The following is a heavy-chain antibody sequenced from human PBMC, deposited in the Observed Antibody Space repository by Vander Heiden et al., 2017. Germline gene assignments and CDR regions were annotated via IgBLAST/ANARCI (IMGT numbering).Heavy chain of an antibody. Sequence: EVQLVESGGGLVKPGRSPRLSCTASGFTLGDYAMSWFRQAPGKGLEWVGFIRSKAYGGTTEYAASVKGRFTISRDDSKSIAYLQMNSLKTEDTAVYYCTRGPQDRYCSGGSCYSGYWGQGTLVTVSS. V-gene: IGHV3-49*05. D-gene: IGHD2-15*01. J-gene: IGHJ4*02. CDR1: GFTLGDYA. CDR2: IRSKAYGGTT. CDR3: TRGPQDRYCSGGSCYSGY.